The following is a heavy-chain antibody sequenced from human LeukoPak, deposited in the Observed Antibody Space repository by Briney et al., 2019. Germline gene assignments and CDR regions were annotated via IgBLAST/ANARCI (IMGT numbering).Heavy chain of an antibody. Sequence: PPETLSLTCAVYGGSFSGYYWSWIRQPPGKGLEWIGEINHSGSTNYNPSLKSRVTISVDTSKNQFSLKLSSVTAADTAVYYCARDSRSWSRSFDYWGQGTLVTVSS. CDR3: ARDSRSWSRSFDY. CDR2: INHSGST. D-gene: IGHD6-13*01. CDR1: GGSFSGYY. J-gene: IGHJ4*02. V-gene: IGHV4-34*01.